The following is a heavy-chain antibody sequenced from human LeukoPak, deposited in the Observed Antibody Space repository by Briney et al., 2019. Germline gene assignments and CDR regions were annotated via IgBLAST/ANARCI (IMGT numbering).Heavy chain of an antibody. V-gene: IGHV3-30*02. J-gene: IGHJ5*02. CDR3: AKLGDRGYYDSSGYS. D-gene: IGHD3-22*01. CDR1: GFTFSSYG. Sequence: GGSLRLSCAASGFTFSSYGMHWVRQAPGKGLEWVAFIRYDGSNKYYADSVKGRFTISRDNSKNTLYLQMNSLRAEDTAVYYCAKLGDRGYYDSSGYSWGQGTLVTVSS. CDR2: IRYDGSNK.